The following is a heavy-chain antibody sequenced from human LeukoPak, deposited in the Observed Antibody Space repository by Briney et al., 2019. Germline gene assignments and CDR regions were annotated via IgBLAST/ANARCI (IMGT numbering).Heavy chain of an antibody. V-gene: IGHV3-48*01. CDR3: ARSWELWVY. CDR2: ISSSRSSI. CDR1: GFTFSNYG. Sequence: GSLRLSCAASGFTFSNYGINWVRQAPGKGLEWVSYISSSRSSISYADSVKGRFTISRDNAMNSLYLQMNSLRPEDTALYYCARSWELWVYWGQGTLVTVSS. J-gene: IGHJ4*02. D-gene: IGHD1-26*01.